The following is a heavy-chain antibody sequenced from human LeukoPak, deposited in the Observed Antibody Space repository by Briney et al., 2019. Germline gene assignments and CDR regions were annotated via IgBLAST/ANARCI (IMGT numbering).Heavy chain of an antibody. CDR1: GFTLSNYW. V-gene: IGHV3-74*01. J-gene: IGHJ4*02. D-gene: IGHD3-10*01. CDR2: IGYSGGST. Sequence: GGSLRLSCSASGFTLSNYWIHWVRQAPGKGLVWVSSIGYSGGSTYYADSVKGRFTISRDNAKNSLYLQMNSLRAEDTAVYYCAREFRGVTRYFDYWGQGTLVTVSS. CDR3: AREFRGVTRYFDY.